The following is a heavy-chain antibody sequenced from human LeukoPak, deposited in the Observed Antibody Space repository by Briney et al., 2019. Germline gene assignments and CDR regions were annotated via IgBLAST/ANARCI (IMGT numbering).Heavy chain of an antibody. D-gene: IGHD3-22*01. Sequence: SVKVSCKASGGTSNSHAISWVRQAPGQGLERMGRIIPNLGTTNRAQNFQDRVTLTADKSTNTAYMELTSLTSDDTAVYYCATTNDGGGYQWGDFFDFWGQGTLVTVSS. CDR2: IIPNLGTT. CDR3: ATTNDGGGYQWGDFFDF. CDR1: GGTSNSHA. J-gene: IGHJ4*02. V-gene: IGHV1-69*04.